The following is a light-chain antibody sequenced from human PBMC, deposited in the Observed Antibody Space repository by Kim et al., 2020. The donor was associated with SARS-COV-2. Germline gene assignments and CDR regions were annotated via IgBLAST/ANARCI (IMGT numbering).Light chain of an antibody. CDR1: SLRNYF. J-gene: IGLJ3*02. CDR3: SSRDSSGDNVML. CDR2: GKN. Sequence: LGQTVLITCNGDSLRNYFASWYQQRPGQAPRLLIYGKNSRPSGISDRFSGSTSGNTASLTITATQAEDEADYFCSSRDSSGDNVMLFGGGTQLTVL. V-gene: IGLV3-19*01.